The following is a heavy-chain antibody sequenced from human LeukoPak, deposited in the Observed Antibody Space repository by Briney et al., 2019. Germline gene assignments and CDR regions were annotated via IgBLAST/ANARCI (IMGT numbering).Heavy chain of an antibody. CDR2: INPSGGST. V-gene: IGHV1-46*01. CDR3: ARDGDMTYYDILTGYYAAFDI. J-gene: IGHJ3*02. D-gene: IGHD3-9*01. Sequence: ASVKVSCRASGYTFTSYYMHWVRQAPGQGLEWMGIINPSGGSTSYAQKFQGRVTMTRDTSTSTVYMELSSLRSEDTAVYYCARDGDMTYYDILTGYYAAFDIWGQGTMVTVSS. CDR1: GYTFTSYY.